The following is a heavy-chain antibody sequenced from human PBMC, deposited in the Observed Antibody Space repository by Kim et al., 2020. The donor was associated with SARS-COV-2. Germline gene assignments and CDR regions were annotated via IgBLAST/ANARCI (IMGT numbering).Heavy chain of an antibody. D-gene: IGHD3-10*01. CDR3: ARDHYYGSGSYYSTYYYYYGMDV. Sequence: ASVKVSCKASGYTFTSYGISWVRQAPGQGLEWMGWISAYNGNTNYAQKLQGRVTMTTDTSTSTAYMELRSLRSDDTAVYYCARDHYYGSGSYYSTYYYYYGMDVWGQGTTVTVSS. V-gene: IGHV1-18*01. J-gene: IGHJ6*02. CDR2: ISAYNGNT. CDR1: GYTFTSYG.